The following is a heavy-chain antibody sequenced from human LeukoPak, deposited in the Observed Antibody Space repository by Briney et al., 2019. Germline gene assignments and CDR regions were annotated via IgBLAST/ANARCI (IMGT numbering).Heavy chain of an antibody. CDR3: AKTANIYSGSYGDYFDY. D-gene: IGHD1-26*01. CDR2: ISGSGGST. J-gene: IGHJ4*02. Sequence: GGSLRLSCAASGFTFSSYAMSWVRQAPGKGLEWVSAISGSGGSTYYADSVKGRFTISRDNSKNTLYLQMNSLRAEDTAVYYRAKTANIYSGSYGDYFDYWGQGTLVTVSS. V-gene: IGHV3-23*01. CDR1: GFTFSSYA.